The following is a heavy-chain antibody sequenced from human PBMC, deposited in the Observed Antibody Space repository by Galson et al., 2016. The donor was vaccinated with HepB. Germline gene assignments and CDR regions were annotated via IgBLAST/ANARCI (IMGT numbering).Heavy chain of an antibody. CDR3: ASTGLSMMRLSLNS. J-gene: IGHJ4*02. CDR2: ISNDGSFK. D-gene: IGHD2/OR15-2a*01. V-gene: IGHV3-30*03. Sequence: SLRLSCAASGFTFSHYGIHWVRQAPGKGLEWVSFISNDGSFKYYGDSVKGRFTISRDNSKNTLSLQMNSLRAEDTAVYYCASTGLSMMRLSLNSWGQGTLVTVSS. CDR1: GFTFSHYG.